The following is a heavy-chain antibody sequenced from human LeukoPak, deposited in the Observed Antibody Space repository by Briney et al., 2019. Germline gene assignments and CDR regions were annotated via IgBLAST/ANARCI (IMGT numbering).Heavy chain of an antibody. CDR3: ARVSDYSNYFDY. D-gene: IGHD4-11*01. J-gene: IGHJ4*02. CDR2: ISGEGGIT. V-gene: IGHV3-23*01. Sequence: GGSLRLSCAASGFIFRKFGMSWVRQAPGKGLEWVSAISGEGGITLYADSVKGRFTISRDNSKNTLYLQMNSLRAEDTAVYYCARVSDYSNYFDYWGQGTLVTVSS. CDR1: GFIFRKFG.